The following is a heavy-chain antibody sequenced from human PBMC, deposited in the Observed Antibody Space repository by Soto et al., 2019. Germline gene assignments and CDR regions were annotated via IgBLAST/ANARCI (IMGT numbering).Heavy chain of an antibody. CDR2: IRYDGSDK. Sequence: QVNLVESGGGVVPPGTSLRLSCAASGFSFSLYGMHWVRWAPGKGLELVAFIRYDGSDKQCADTVKGRCAVSRDNLENTLALQTDNLSADYTATYYGARDQGGSVAYLDVWGQGTLVTVSS. J-gene: IGHJ4*02. D-gene: IGHD5-12*01. CDR1: GFSFSLYG. V-gene: IGHV3-33*01. CDR3: ARDQGGSVAYLDV.